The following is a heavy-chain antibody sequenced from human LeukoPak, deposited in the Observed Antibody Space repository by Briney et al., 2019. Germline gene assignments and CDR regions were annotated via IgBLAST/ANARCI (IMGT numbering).Heavy chain of an antibody. V-gene: IGHV3-23*01. CDR2: ISGSGGST. CDR1: GFTFSSYA. CDR3: AKAVSSKDYFDY. Sequence: AGGSLRLSCAASGFTFSSYAMSWVRQAPGKGLEWVSAISGSGGSTYYADSVKGRFTISRDNSKNTLYLQMSSLRAEDTAVYYCAKAVSSKDYFDYWGQGTLVTVSS. J-gene: IGHJ4*02. D-gene: IGHD6-6*01.